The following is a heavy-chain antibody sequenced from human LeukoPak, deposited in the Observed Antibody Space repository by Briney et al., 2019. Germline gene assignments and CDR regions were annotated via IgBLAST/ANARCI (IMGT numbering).Heavy chain of an antibody. J-gene: IGHJ6*03. V-gene: IGHV3-21*01. CDR1: GFTFSSYS. CDR3: ARNDHYSYYMDV. Sequence: GGSLRLSCAASGFTFSSYSMNWVRQAPGKGLKWVSSISSSSSYKYYADSVKGRFTISRDNAKNSLFLQMNSLRAEDTAVYYCARNDHYSYYMDVWGKGTTVTVSS. CDR2: ISSSSSYK. D-gene: IGHD1-1*01.